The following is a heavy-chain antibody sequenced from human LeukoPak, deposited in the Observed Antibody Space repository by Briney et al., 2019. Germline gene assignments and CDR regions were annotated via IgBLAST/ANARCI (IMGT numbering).Heavy chain of an antibody. CDR3: TTDIKDYGDPLLDY. Sequence: GGSLRLSCAASGFTFSNAWMSWVRQAPGKGLEWVGRIKSKTDGGTTDYAAPVKGRFTISRDDSKNTLYLQMNSLKTEDTAVYYCTTDIKDYGDPLLDYWGQGTLVTVSS. CDR1: GFTFSNAW. J-gene: IGHJ4*02. D-gene: IGHD4-17*01. V-gene: IGHV3-15*01. CDR2: IKSKTDGGTT.